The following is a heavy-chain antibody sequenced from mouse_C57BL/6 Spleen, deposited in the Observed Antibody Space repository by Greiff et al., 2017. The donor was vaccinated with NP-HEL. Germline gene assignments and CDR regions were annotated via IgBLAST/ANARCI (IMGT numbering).Heavy chain of an antibody. CDR1: GFTFTDYY. J-gene: IGHJ1*03. CDR3: ARYPLIGGYFDV. CDR2: IRNKANGYTT. V-gene: IGHV7-3*01. Sequence: EVQLVESGGGLVQPGGSLSLSCAASGFTFTDYYMSWVRQPPGKALEWLGFIRNKANGYTTEYSASVKGRFTISRDNSQSILYLQMNALRAEDSATYYCARYPLIGGYFDVWGTGTTVTVSS.